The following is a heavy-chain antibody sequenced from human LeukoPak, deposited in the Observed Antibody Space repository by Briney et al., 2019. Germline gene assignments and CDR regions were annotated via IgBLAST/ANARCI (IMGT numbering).Heavy chain of an antibody. CDR2: ST. J-gene: IGHJ4*02. Sequence: SETLSLTCTVSGFSISSDYYWGWIRQPPGKGLEWIGSSTYYNPSLKSRVTISADTSKNQFSLKLSSVTAADTAVYYCVRSPDDSSGIDYWGQGTLVTVSS. CDR1: GFSISSDYY. D-gene: IGHD3-22*01. CDR3: VRSPDDSSGIDY. V-gene: IGHV4-38-2*02.